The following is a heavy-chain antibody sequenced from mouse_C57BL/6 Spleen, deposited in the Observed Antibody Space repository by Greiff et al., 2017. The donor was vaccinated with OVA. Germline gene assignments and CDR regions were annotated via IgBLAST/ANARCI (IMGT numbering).Heavy chain of an antibody. V-gene: IGHV1-26*01. D-gene: IGHD3-3*01. CDR3: AREELGQAMDY. Sequence: VQLQQSGPELVKPGASVKISCKASGYTFTDYYMNWVKQSHGKSLEWIGDINPNNGGTSYNQKFKGKATLTVDKSSSTAYMELRSLTSEDSAVYYCAREELGQAMDYWGQGTSVTVSS. CDR1: GYTFTDYY. J-gene: IGHJ4*01. CDR2: INPNNGGT.